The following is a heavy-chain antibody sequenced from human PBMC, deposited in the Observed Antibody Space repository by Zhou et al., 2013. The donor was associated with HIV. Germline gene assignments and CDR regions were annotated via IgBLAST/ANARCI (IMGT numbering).Heavy chain of an antibody. Sequence: QVQLLQSGAEVKKPGASVKVSCKASGGTFSSYDINWVRQATGQGLEWMGWMNPRSGNTGYAQKFQGRVTITRNTSINTAYMELSSLRSEDTGVYYCARHRRYGDNSYAFDIWAKGQWSPSLQ. CDR1: GGTFSSYD. J-gene: IGHJ3*02. D-gene: IGHD2-21*01. CDR2: MNPRSGNT. CDR3: ARHRRYGDNSYAFDI. V-gene: IGHV1-8*01.